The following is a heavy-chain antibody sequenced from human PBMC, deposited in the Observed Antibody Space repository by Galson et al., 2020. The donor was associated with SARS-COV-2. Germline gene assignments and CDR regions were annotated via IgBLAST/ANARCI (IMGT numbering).Heavy chain of an antibody. V-gene: IGHV1-18*01. D-gene: IGHD3-3*01. CDR3: ARDNDFWSGYYEL. Sequence: ASVKVSCKASGFTFTSYGISWVRQAPGQGLEWMGWINAYNGNTNYARHLKGRITMTTDTSTSTAYMDLRSLRSDDTALYYCARDNDFWSGYYELWGQGTLVTVSS. J-gene: IGHJ4*02. CDR2: INAYNGNT. CDR1: GFTFTSYG.